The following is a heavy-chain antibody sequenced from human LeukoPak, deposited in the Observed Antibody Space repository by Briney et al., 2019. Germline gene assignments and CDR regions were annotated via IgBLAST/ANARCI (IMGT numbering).Heavy chain of an antibody. CDR2: MRDTVNT. CDR1: DVSISSHY. V-gene: IGHV4-59*11. CDR3: ATIKRGNIYGYFDF. Sequence: SETLSLTCTVSDVSISSHYWSWPRQPPGKGLEWIAYMRDTVNTKDNPSFKSRLTLSADTSKNQFSLRLSSVTAADTAVCYCATIKRGNIYGYFDFWGQGILVTVSS. D-gene: IGHD5-18*01. J-gene: IGHJ4*02.